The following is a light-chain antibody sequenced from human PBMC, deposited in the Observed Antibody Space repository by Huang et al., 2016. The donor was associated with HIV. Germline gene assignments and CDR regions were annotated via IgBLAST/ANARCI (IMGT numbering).Light chain of an antibody. J-gene: IGKJ3*01. CDR3: HQYNEWPIT. CDR2: GAS. Sequence: ETVMTQSPATLSASPVRSATLSCRASKSVSTNLAWYQQKPGQAPSLLIYGASTRAPGIPVRCRGSGSGTEFTLTISDLQSEDFAVYFCHQYNEWPITFGPGTKVDI. CDR1: KSVSTN. V-gene: IGKV3-15*01.